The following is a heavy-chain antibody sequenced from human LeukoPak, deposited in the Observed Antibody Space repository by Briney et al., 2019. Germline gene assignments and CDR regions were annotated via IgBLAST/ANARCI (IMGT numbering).Heavy chain of an antibody. D-gene: IGHD1-1*01. CDR2: TYTSGTT. CDR3: ARGNNWIDHDAFDI. V-gene: IGHV4-4*07. Sequence: PSETLSLTCTVSGGSISRYTWTWIRQPAGKGLDWSGRTYTSGTTNYNPSLKSRVTMPVDPSKTQSSLKLSSVTVADTAVYYCARGNNWIDHDAFDIWGQRTMVTVSS. J-gene: IGHJ3*02. CDR1: GGSISRYT.